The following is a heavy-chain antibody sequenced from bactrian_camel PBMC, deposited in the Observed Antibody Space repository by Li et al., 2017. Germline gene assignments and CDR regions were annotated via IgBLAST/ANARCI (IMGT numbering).Heavy chain of an antibody. J-gene: IGHJ4*01. D-gene: IGHD3*01. CDR2: VASDGTI. Sequence: QLVESGGDSVQAGGSLRLSCAASGFSFSSYCMAWFRQATGKEREGVAAVASDGTITYADSVKGRFTISQDNAKNTLYLQMNSLKPEDTAMYYCAADVAYDCYSWCSLQSCDWGQGTQVTVS. CDR3: AADVAYDCYSWCSLQSCD. V-gene: IGHV3S53*01. CDR1: GFSFSSYC.